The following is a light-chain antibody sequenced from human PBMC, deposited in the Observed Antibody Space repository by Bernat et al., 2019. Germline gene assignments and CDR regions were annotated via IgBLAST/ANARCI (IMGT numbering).Light chain of an antibody. Sequence: QSALTQPASVSGSPGQSITISCTGTSSDVGSYNLVSWYQQHPGKAPKLMIYEGSKRPSGVSNRFSGSKSGNTASLTISGLQAEDEADYYCWSYEGSSTSVVFGGGTKLTVL. CDR3: WSYEGSSTSVV. CDR1: SSDVGSYNL. CDR2: EGS. J-gene: IGLJ2*01. V-gene: IGLV2-23*01.